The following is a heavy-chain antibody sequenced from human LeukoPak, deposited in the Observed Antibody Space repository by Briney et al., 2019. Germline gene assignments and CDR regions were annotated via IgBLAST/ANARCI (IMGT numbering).Heavy chain of an antibody. D-gene: IGHD3-9*01. CDR2: IEPIDSST. Sequence: GESLKISCKGSVYSFTSYWITWVRQMPGKGLEWMGMIEPIDSSTNYIPSFQGHATISADRSISTAYLQWSSLKASDTAMYFCARRYYDILTGLTHNDAFDIWGHGTMVTVSS. J-gene: IGHJ3*02. V-gene: IGHV5-10-1*01. CDR3: ARRYYDILTGLTHNDAFDI. CDR1: VYSFTSYW.